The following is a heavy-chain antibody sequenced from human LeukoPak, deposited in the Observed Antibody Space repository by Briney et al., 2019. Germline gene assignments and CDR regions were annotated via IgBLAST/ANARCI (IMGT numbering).Heavy chain of an antibody. D-gene: IGHD6-19*01. CDR1: GYTLTELS. Sequence: ASVKVSCKVSGYTLTELSMHWGRQAPGQGLEWMGWISAYNGNTNYAQKLQGRVTMTTDTSTSTAYMELRSLRSDDTAVYYCARDSYSSGWTDYFDYWGQGTLVTVSS. CDR2: ISAYNGNT. CDR3: ARDSYSSGWTDYFDY. J-gene: IGHJ4*02. V-gene: IGHV1-18*01.